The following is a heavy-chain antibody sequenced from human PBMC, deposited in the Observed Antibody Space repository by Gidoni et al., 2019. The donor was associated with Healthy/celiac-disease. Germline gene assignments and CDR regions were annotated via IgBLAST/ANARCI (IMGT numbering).Heavy chain of an antibody. CDR2: IKSKT. J-gene: IGHJ4*02. CDR3: TTEGGPSGYYFGYFDY. CDR1: GFTFRNAG. Sequence: EVQLVESGRGLVKPGGSLRLSCAASGFTFRNAGMSWVRQAPGKGLEWVGRIKSKTDSKNTLYLQMNSLKTEDTAVYYCTTEGGPSGYYFGYFDYWGQGTLVTVSS. V-gene: IGHV3-15*01. D-gene: IGHD3-22*01.